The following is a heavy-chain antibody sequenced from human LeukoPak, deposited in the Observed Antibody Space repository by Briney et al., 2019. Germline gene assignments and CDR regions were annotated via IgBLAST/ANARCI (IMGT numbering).Heavy chain of an antibody. D-gene: IGHD3-10*01. CDR2: IYYSGST. V-gene: IGHV4-59*11. J-gene: IGHJ4*02. CDR3: ARTCGTGPGNLDY. Sequence: PSETLSLTCTVSGGSISSHYWSWIRQPPGKGLEWIGYIYYSGSTNYNPSLKSRVTISVDTSKNQFSLKLSSVTAADTAVYYCARTCGTGPGNLDYWGQGTLVTVSS. CDR1: GGSISSHY.